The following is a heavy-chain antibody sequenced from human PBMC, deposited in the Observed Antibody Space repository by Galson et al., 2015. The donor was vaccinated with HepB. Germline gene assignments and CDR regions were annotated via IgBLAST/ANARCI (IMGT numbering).Heavy chain of an antibody. CDR1: GFTFSSYW. D-gene: IGHD6-19*01. V-gene: IGHV3-7*01. Sequence: SLRLSCAAFGFTFSSYWMSWVRQAPGKGLEWVANIKQDGNEKYYVDSVKGRFTISRDSAKNSLFLQMNSLRAEDTAVYYCARERHSSSRSLYDFDYWGQGTLVTVSS. CDR3: ARERHSSSRSLYDFDY. CDR2: IKQDGNEK. J-gene: IGHJ4*02.